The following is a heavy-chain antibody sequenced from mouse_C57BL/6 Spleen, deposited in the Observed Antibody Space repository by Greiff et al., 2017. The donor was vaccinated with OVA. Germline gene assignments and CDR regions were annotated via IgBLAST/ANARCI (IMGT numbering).Heavy chain of an antibody. D-gene: IGHD2-3*01. J-gene: IGHJ3*01. CDR2: IHCNSGST. CDR1: GYTFTSYW. CDR3: ARKEIYDGYSSFAY. Sequence: QVQLQQPGAELVKPGASVKLSCKASGYTFTSYWMHWVKQRPGQGLEWIGMIHCNSGSTNYNEKFKRKATLTVDKSSSTAYMQLSSLTSEDSAFYYCARKEIYDGYSSFAYWGQGTLVTVSA. V-gene: IGHV1-64*01.